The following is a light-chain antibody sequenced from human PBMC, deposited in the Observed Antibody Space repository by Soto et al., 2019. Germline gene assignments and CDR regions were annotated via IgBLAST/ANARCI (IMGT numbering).Light chain of an antibody. Sequence: EIVLTQSAGTLGFSPGERATLSCRASQSVRSIYLAWYQQKPGQAPRLLFHGASSRATGVPDRFSGSGSGTDFTLTISTLEPEDFAVYYCQQYDTSPRTFGQGTKVDIK. CDR2: GAS. CDR1: QSVRSIY. V-gene: IGKV3-20*01. J-gene: IGKJ1*01. CDR3: QQYDTSPRT.